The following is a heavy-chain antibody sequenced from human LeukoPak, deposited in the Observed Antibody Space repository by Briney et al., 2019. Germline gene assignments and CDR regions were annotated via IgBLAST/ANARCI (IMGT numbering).Heavy chain of an antibody. CDR2: MNPNSGHT. J-gene: IGHJ3*02. D-gene: IGHD1-14*01. V-gene: IGHV1-8*01. CDR3: VDVTGNDAFDI. Sequence: GASVKVSCKASGYTFTSYDINWVRQVTGQGLEWMGWMNPNSGHTGYAQKFQGRVTMTRNISISTAYMELSSLRSEDTAVYYCVDVTGNDAFDIWGQGTMVTVSS. CDR1: GYTFTSYD.